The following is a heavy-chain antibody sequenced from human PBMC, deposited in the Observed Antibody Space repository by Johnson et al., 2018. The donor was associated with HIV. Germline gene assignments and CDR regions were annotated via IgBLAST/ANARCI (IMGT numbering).Heavy chain of an antibody. D-gene: IGHD3-10*01. Sequence: QMLLVESGGGVVQPGRSLRLSCAASGFTFSSYGMHWVRQAPCKGLEWVAVIWYYGSNKYYADSVKGRFTISRDNSKNTLYLQMNSLRAEDTAVYYCAKDLNYGSGPVDIWGQGTMVTVSS. V-gene: IGHV3-33*06. J-gene: IGHJ3*02. CDR3: AKDLNYGSGPVDI. CDR1: GFTFSSYG. CDR2: IWYYGSNK.